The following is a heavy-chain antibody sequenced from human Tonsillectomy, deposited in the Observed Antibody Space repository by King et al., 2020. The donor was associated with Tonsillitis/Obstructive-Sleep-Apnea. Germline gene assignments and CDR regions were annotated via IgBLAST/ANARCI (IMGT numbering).Heavy chain of an antibody. J-gene: IGHJ5*02. D-gene: IGHD1-1*01. CDR3: ARLFGDNWTAVLMANWFDP. CDR2: IFSNDEK. V-gene: IGHV2-26*01. CDR1: GFSLSDPRVG. Sequence: TLKESGPVLVKPTETLTLTCTVSGFSLSDPRVGVSWIRQPPEKALEWLAHIFSNDEKSYNTSLKSRLTISKDSSKSQVVLTMTNMDTVDTATYYCARLFGDNWTAVLMANWFDPWGQGTLVTVSS.